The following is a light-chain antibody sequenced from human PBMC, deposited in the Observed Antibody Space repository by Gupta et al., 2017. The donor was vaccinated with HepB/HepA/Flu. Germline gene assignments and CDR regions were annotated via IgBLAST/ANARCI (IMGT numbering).Light chain of an antibody. Sequence: DIQMTQSPSSLSASIGDRVTITCRASQDINNYLVWFQQKPGKAPKSLIYAASSVRGGVPSKCSGSGYGTDFSLSISSLQHEDVATYYCQQHNSYPYTFGQGTKVEIK. V-gene: IGKV1-16*02. CDR1: QDINNY. CDR2: AAS. J-gene: IGKJ2*01. CDR3: QQHNSYPYT.